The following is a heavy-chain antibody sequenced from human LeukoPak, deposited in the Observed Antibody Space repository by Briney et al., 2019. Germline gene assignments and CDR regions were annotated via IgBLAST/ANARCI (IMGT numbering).Heavy chain of an antibody. V-gene: IGHV1-8*01. CDR2: MNPNSGST. J-gene: IGHJ5*02. CDR1: GYTFTSYD. CDR3: ARGSGDSSGYRNWFDP. D-gene: IGHD3-22*01. Sequence: ASVKVSCKASGYTFTSYDINWVRQATGQGLEWMGWMNPNSGSTGYAQKFQGRVTMTRNTSISTAYMELSSLRSEDTAVYYCARGSGDSSGYRNWFDPWGQGTLVTVSS.